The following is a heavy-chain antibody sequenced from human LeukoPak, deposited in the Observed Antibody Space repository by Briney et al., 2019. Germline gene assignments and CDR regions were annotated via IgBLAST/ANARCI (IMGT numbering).Heavy chain of an antibody. Sequence: ASVKVSCKASGYTFTAYYIHWVRQAPGQGLEWMGWINPNSGGTSYAQKFQGRVTMTRDTSISTAYMEVSRLRSDDTAVYYCAGDSSSWLGLLAFDIWGQGTMVTVSS. CDR2: INPNSGGT. CDR1: GYTFTAYY. V-gene: IGHV1-2*02. J-gene: IGHJ3*02. D-gene: IGHD6-13*01. CDR3: AGDSSSWLGLLAFDI.